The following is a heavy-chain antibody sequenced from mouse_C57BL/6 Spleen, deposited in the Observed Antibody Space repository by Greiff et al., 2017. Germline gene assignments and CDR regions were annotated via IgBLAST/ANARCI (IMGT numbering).Heavy chain of an antibody. CDR1: GYTFTSYW. J-gene: IGHJ3*01. CDR2: IYPGSGST. Sequence: QVQLQQPGAELVKPGASVKMSCKASGYTFTSYWITWVKQRPGQGLEWIGDIYPGSGSTNYNEKFKSKATLTVDTSSSTAYMQLSSLTSEDSEVYYCERVRYYGSSYGWFAYWGQGTLVTVSA. V-gene: IGHV1-55*01. D-gene: IGHD1-1*01. CDR3: ERVRYYGSSYGWFAY.